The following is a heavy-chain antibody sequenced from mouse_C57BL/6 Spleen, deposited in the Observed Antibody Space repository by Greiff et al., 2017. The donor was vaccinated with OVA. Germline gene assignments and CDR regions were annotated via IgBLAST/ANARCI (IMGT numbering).Heavy chain of an antibody. Sequence: EVKLVESGPELVKPGASVKIPCKASGYTFTDYNMDWVKQSHGKSLEWIGDINPNNGGTIYNQKFKGKATLTVDKSSSTAYMELRSLTSEDTAVYYCARDGSDAMDYWGQGTSVTVSS. CDR2: INPNNGGT. CDR3: ARDGSDAMDY. J-gene: IGHJ4*01. V-gene: IGHV1-18*01. CDR1: GYTFTDYN. D-gene: IGHD1-1*01.